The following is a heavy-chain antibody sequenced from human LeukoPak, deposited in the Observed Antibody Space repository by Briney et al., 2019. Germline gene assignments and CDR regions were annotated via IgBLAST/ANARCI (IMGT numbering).Heavy chain of an antibody. CDR1: GFTFSSYS. CDR3: ESVDYYGSGNCYNDVDY. J-gene: IGHJ4*02. V-gene: IGHV3-21*01. CDR2: ISSSSSYI. Sequence: PGGSLRLACAASGFTFSSYSMNWVGQAPVKGLEWVSSISSSSSYIYYADSVKCRFTISRDNAKNSLYLQMNSLRAEDTALYYCESVDYYGSGNCYNDVDYWGQGTLVTVSS. D-gene: IGHD3-10*01.